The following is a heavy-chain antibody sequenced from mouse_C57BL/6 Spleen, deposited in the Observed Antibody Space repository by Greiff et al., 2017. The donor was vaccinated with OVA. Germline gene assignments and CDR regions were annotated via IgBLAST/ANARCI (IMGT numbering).Heavy chain of an antibody. CDR2: INPNNGGT. Sequence: VQLQQSGPELVKPGASVKIPCKASGYTFTDYNMDWVKQSHGKSLEWIGDINPNNGGTIYNQKFKGKATLTVDKSSSTAYMELRSLTSEDTAVYYCARVEWLRRSAWFAYWGQGTLVTVSA. D-gene: IGHD2-2*01. V-gene: IGHV1-18*01. CDR3: ARVEWLRRSAWFAY. CDR1: GYTFTDYN. J-gene: IGHJ3*01.